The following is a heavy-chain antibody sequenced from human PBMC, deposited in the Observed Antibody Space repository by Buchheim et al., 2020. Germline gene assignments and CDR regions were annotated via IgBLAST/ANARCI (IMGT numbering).Heavy chain of an antibody. CDR1: GASISNYY. J-gene: IGHJ6*02. D-gene: IGHD2-2*02. CDR2: MSDSGFT. CDR3: ARDGGGYTTIGMDV. Sequence: QVQLQESGPGLVKPWGTLSLTCTVSGASISNYYWSWIRQSPGKGLEWIGFMSDSGFTNYNPSLKSRVTMSADTSKNQFSLRLSSVTAADTAVYYCARDGGGYTTIGMDVWGQGTT. V-gene: IGHV4-59*01.